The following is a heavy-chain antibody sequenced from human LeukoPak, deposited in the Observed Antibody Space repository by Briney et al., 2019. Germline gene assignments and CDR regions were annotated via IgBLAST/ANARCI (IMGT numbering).Heavy chain of an antibody. CDR1: GYTFTGYY. CDR2: INPNSGGT. D-gene: IGHD6-13*01. Sequence: ASVKVSCKASGYTFTGYYMHWVRQAPGQGLEWMGWINPNSGGTNYAQKFQGRVAMTRDTSISTAYMELSRLRSDDTAVYYCARDWGIAAAGTRGYYFDYWGQGTLVTVSS. J-gene: IGHJ4*02. CDR3: ARDWGIAAAGTRGYYFDY. V-gene: IGHV1-2*02.